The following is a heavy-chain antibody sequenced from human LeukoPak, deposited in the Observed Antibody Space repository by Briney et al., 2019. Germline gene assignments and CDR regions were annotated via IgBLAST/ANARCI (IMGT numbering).Heavy chain of an antibody. Sequence: GGSLRLSCAASGFTLSNYWMSWVRQAPGKGLEWVANIKYDEVEKYHVDSVKGRFTISRDNAKKSLYLQMNSLRAEDTAVYYCARDTGALVTHFDYWGQGTLVTVSS. J-gene: IGHJ4*02. CDR3: ARDTGALVTHFDY. CDR1: GFTLSNYW. CDR2: IKYDEVEK. D-gene: IGHD5-18*01. V-gene: IGHV3-7*03.